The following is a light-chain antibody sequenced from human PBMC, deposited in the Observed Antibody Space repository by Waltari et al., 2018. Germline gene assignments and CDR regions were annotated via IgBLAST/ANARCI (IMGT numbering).Light chain of an antibody. CDR3: CSYTGTYTHWV. V-gene: IGLV2-11*01. CDR2: DVS. J-gene: IGLJ3*02. CDR1: SNDVGAYNY. Sequence: QSALTQPRSVSGSPGQSVTISCTGTSNDVGAYNYVSWHQQHPGTAPKLMIYDVSKRPSGVPDRFSASKSGNTASLTISGLQAEDEADYYCCSYTGTYTHWVFGGGTKLTVL.